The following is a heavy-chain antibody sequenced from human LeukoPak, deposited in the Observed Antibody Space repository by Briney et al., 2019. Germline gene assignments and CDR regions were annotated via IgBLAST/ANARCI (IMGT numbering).Heavy chain of an antibody. Sequence: SETLSLTCTVSGGSISSYYWSWIRQPPGKGLEWIGYIYYSGSTNYNPSLKSRVTISVDTSKNQFSLKLSSVTAADTAVYYCARDGVRYSSSWLDVWGKGTTVTVSS. D-gene: IGHD6-13*01. CDR3: ARDGVRYSSSWLDV. J-gene: IGHJ6*04. V-gene: IGHV4-59*01. CDR2: IYYSGST. CDR1: GGSISSYY.